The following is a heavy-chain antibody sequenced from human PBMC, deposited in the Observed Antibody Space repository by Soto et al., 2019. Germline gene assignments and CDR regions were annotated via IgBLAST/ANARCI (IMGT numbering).Heavy chain of an antibody. D-gene: IGHD5-12*01. V-gene: IGHV6-1*01. CDR3: ARGSLRGDIRAFDI. CDR2: TYYRSKWYN. Sequence: SQTLSLTCAISGDSVSSNSAAWNWIRQSPSRGLEWLGRTYYRSKWYNGYAESVKSRITINTATSKNQFSLQLNSVTPEDTAVYYCARGSLRGDIRAFDIWGQGTMVTVS. J-gene: IGHJ3*02. CDR1: GDSVSSNSAA.